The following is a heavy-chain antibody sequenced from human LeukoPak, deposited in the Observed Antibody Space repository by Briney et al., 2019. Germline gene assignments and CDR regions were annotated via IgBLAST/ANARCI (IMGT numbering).Heavy chain of an antibody. D-gene: IGHD3-16*01. CDR1: GFTVSSNY. CDR2: IYSGGST. CDR3: AREERGEWSSPFDP. J-gene: IGHJ5*02. Sequence: PGGSLRLSCAASGFTVSSNYMSWVRQAPGKGLEWVSVIYSGGSTYYAGSVKGRFTISRDNSKNTLYLQMNSLRAEDTAVYYCAREERGEWSSPFDPWGQGTLVTVSS. V-gene: IGHV3-53*01.